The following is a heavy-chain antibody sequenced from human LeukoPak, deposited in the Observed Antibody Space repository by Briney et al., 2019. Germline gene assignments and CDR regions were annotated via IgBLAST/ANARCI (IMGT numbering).Heavy chain of an antibody. CDR2: ISGSGGST. CDR1: GFTFSSYA. D-gene: IGHD1-26*01. V-gene: IGHV3-23*01. J-gene: IGHJ4*02. Sequence: GRSLRLSCAASGFTFSSYAMSWVRQAPGKGLEWVSAISGSGGSTYYADSVKGRLTISRDNSKNTLYLQMNSLRAEDTAVYYCAKDRIVGATYESFDYWGQGTLVTVSS. CDR3: AKDRIVGATYESFDY.